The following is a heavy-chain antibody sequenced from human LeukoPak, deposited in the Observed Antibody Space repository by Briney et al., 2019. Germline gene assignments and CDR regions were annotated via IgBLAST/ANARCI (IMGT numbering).Heavy chain of an antibody. CDR1: GFTFSSYG. D-gene: IGHD3-10*01. CDR3: ARDKGSGPLDY. J-gene: IGHJ4*02. V-gene: IGHV3-33*01. CDR2: IWYDGSNK. Sequence: PGGSLRLSCAASGFTFSSYGMHWVRQAPGKGLEWVAVIWYDGSNKYYADSVKGRFTISRDNSKNTLYLKMNSLRAEDTAVYYCARDKGSGPLDYWGQGTLVTVSS.